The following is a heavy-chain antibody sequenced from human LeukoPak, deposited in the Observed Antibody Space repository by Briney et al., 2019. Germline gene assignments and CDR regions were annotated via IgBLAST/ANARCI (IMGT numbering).Heavy chain of an antibody. J-gene: IGHJ5*02. V-gene: IGHV4-4*09. Sequence: SETLSLTCTVSGDSISSYFWSWIRQPPGKGLEWIGYMYTSGSTNYNPSLRSRVTISVDTSKNQFSLKLSSVTAADTAVYYCARGFSGCTNGVCPTINWFDPWGQGTLVTVSS. D-gene: IGHD2-8*01. CDR2: MYTSGST. CDR1: GDSISSYF. CDR3: ARGFSGCTNGVCPTINWFDP.